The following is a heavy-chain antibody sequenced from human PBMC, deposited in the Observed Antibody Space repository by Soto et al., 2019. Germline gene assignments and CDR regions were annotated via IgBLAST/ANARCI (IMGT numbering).Heavy chain of an antibody. V-gene: IGHV5-51*03. CDR2: IYPGDSDT. J-gene: IGHJ6*02. CDR3: AASIFYYGMDV. Sequence: PVASLTLSCTGSGYSFTSYWIGWVRQMPGKGLEWMGIIYPGDSDTRYSPSFQGQVTISADKSIATTYLQWSSLKASDTAIYYCAASIFYYGMDVWGQGTTVTVSS. CDR1: GYSFTSYW.